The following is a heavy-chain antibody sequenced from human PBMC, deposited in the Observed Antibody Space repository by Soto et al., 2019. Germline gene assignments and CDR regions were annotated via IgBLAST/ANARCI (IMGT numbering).Heavy chain of an antibody. D-gene: IGHD3-10*01. CDR1: GDTFSHYV. Sequence: VQMVQSGAEVKEPGSSVKVSCTNSGDTFSHYVMSWVRQAPGQGLEWMGSLAPISGSPNYAERFEGRLKTSADAGACKSEREWGSRKWEDTAVFYCASIGGGRRRWDQGTMATVSS. CDR2: LAPISGSP. CDR3: ASIGGGRRR. V-gene: IGHV1-69*18. J-gene: IGHJ3*01.